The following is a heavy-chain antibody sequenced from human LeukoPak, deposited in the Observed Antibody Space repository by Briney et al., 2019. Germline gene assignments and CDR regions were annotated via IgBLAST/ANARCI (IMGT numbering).Heavy chain of an antibody. D-gene: IGHD2-15*01. CDR1: GFTFSSYS. CDR3: ARDAGIYCSGGSCYRPGPFDY. J-gene: IGHJ4*02. Sequence: PGGSLRLSCAASGFTFSSYSMNWVRQAPGKGLEWVSYISSSSSTIYYADSVKGRFTISRDNAKNSLYLQMNSLRAEDTAVYYCARDAGIYCSGGSCYRPGPFDYWGQGTLVTVSS. V-gene: IGHV3-48*01. CDR2: ISSSSSTI.